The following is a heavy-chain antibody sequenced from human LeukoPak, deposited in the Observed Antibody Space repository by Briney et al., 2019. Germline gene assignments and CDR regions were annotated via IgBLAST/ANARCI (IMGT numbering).Heavy chain of an antibody. Sequence: GGSLRLSCAASGYRFSSYWMQWVRHVPGRGLVWVSRIDNYGRTTDYADSVKGRFTISRDNVQNTLYLQMNSLNAEDTAVYYCARDVGGAGSFWGQGTLVTVSS. CDR2: IDNYGRTT. CDR3: ARDVGGAGSF. J-gene: IGHJ4*02. D-gene: IGHD3-10*01. CDR1: GYRFSSYW. V-gene: IGHV3-74*01.